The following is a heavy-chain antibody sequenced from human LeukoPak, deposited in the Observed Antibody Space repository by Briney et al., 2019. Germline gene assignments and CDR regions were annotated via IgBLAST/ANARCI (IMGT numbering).Heavy chain of an antibody. Sequence: SETLSLTCAVSGYSISSGYYCGWIRQPPGKGLEWIGSIYHSGSTYYNPSLKSRVTISVDTSKNQFSLKLSSVTAADTAVYYCARLGYCSSTSCYSILDYYYYMDVWGKGTTVTVSS. J-gene: IGHJ6*03. CDR1: GYSISSGYY. D-gene: IGHD2-2*01. CDR2: IYHSGST. V-gene: IGHV4-38-2*01. CDR3: ARLGYCSSTSCYSILDYYYYMDV.